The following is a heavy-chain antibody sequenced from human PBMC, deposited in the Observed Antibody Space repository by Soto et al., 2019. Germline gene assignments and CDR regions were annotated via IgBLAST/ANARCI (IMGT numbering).Heavy chain of an antibody. CDR2: ISARGGST. CDR1: GFTFSSYT. V-gene: IGHV3-23*01. J-gene: IGHJ6*02. D-gene: IGHD2-2*01. Sequence: GGSLRLPCAASGFTFSSYTMNWVRQAPGKGLEWVSLISARGGSTYYADSVKGRLTIARENSKITMYLQMNSLRAEDTGVYYCARDPPNDKSQLDYGMDVWGQGTAVTVS. CDR3: ARDPPNDKSQLDYGMDV.